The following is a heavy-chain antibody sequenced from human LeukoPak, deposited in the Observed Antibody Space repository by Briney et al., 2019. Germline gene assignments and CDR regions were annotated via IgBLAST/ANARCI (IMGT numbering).Heavy chain of an antibody. J-gene: IGHJ6*02. CDR1: GYTFTGYY. D-gene: IGHD5-12*01. Sequence: ASVKVSCKASGYTFTGYYLHWVRQAPGQGLEWMGWINPNSGGTNYAQKFQGRVTMTRDTSISAAYMELSRLRSDDTAVYYCAGAAWLRRIDYYYGMDVWGQGTTVTVSS. CDR2: INPNSGGT. V-gene: IGHV1-2*02. CDR3: AGAAWLRRIDYYYGMDV.